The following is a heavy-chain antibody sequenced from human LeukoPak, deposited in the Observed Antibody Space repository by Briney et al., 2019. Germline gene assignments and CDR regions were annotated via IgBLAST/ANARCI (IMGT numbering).Heavy chain of an antibody. CDR3: ARGTYYYESGGYDHYFDY. J-gene: IGHJ4*02. V-gene: IGHV3-74*01. CDR2: KNCDGSST. D-gene: IGHD3-22*01. Sequence: PGGSLRLSCEASGFTFSSYWRHWVRRATAKGLVWVSRKNCDGSSTSYAASVKGRFTISSDNAKNTLYLQMNRLRAELTAVYYSARGTYYYESGGYDHYFDYWGQGTLVTVSS. CDR1: GFTFSSYW.